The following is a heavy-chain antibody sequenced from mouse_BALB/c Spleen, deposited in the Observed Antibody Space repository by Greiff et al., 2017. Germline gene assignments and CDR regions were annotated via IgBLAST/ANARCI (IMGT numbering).Heavy chain of an antibody. Sequence: VQLVESGPGLVQPSQSLSISCTASGFSLTSYGVHWVRQSPGQGLEWLGVIWSGGSTDYNAAFISRLSISTDNSKSQVFFKMNSLQANDTAIYYCARMDDGSSYVVDYWGQGTTLTVSS. CDR2: IWSGGST. J-gene: IGHJ2*01. CDR3: ARMDDGSSYVVDY. V-gene: IGHV2-2*02. CDR1: GFSLTSYG. D-gene: IGHD1-1*01.